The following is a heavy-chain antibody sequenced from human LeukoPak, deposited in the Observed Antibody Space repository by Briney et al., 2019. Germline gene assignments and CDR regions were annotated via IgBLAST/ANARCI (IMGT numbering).Heavy chain of an antibody. CDR1: GYSITRNYY. J-gene: IGHJ2*01. V-gene: IGHV4-38-2*02. CDR2: ISHGAST. CDR3: ARGRRIVVLPGRGYFDL. D-gene: IGHD4/OR15-4a*01. Sequence: SETLSLTCTVSGYSITRNYYWGWIRQPPGEGLEWIASISHGASTYYNPSLQSRVTMSVDTSKNQFSLKLSSVTAADTAMYYCARGRRIVVLPGRGYFDLWGRGTLVTVSS.